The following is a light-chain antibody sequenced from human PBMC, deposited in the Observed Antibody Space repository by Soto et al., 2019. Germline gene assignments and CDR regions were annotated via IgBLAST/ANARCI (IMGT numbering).Light chain of an antibody. J-gene: IGKJ2*01. V-gene: IGKV4-1*01. CDR2: WAS. CDR3: QQYYSIPYT. CDR1: QNVLYNANNKNY. Sequence: DIVMTQSPDSLAVSLGERATINCKSSQNVLYNANNKNYLAWFQQKPGQPPKLLIYWASTRESGVPGRFSGSGSGTDFTLTISSLHAEDVAVYYCQQYYSIPYTFGQGTKLEIK.